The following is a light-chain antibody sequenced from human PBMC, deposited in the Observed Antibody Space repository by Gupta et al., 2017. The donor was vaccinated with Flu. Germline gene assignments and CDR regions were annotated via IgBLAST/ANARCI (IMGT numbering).Light chain of an antibody. J-gene: IGLJ2*01. CDR1: KLGDKY. CDR3: KAWDSNTVL. V-gene: IGLV3-1*01. CDR2: HDN. Sequence: SYELTQPPSVSVSPGQTASITCSGDKLGDKYVSWYRQKPGQSPVLVIYHDNDRTSGIPERFSGFNSGNTATLTISGTQAMDETDYYCKAWDSNTVLFGGGTKLTVL.